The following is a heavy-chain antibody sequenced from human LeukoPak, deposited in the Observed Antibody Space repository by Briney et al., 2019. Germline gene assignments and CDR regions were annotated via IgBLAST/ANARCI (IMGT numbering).Heavy chain of an antibody. D-gene: IGHD3-3*01. V-gene: IGHV3-7*01. Sequence: GGSLRLSCAASGFSIRSYWMDWVRQAPGKGLEWVATINKDADKIYYVDSVRGRFTISRDNAKNSLYLQMNSLRAEDTAVYYCARCGKYYDFWSGYSDYYYYMDVWGKGTTVTVSS. CDR3: ARCGKYYDFWSGYSDYYYYMDV. J-gene: IGHJ6*03. CDR1: GFSIRSYW. CDR2: INKDADKI.